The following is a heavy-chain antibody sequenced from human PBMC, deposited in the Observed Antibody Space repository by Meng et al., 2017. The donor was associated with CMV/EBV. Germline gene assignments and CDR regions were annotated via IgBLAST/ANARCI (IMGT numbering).Heavy chain of an antibody. CDR2: IIPIFGTA. Sequence: SVKVSCKASGGTFSSYAISWVRQAPGQGLEWMGGIIPIFGTANYAQKFQGRVTITTDESTSTAYMELSSLRSEDTAVYYCASGHDFWSGYYPSQDDYYYYGMDVWGQGTTVTVSS. V-gene: IGHV1-69*05. CDR1: GGTFSSYA. J-gene: IGHJ6*02. D-gene: IGHD3-3*01. CDR3: ASGHDFWSGYYPSQDDYYYYGMDV.